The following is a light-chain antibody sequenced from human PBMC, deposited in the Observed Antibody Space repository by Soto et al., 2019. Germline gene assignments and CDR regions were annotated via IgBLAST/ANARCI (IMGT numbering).Light chain of an antibody. CDR1: QGITTW. J-gene: IGKJ5*01. Sequence: DIQMTQSPSSVSASAGDSVNITCRASQGITTWLAWYQQKPGKAPKLLIYAASSLQSGVPSRFSGSGSGTDFTLTISRLEPEDFAVYYCQQYDSSPITFGQGTRLEI. CDR3: QQYDSSPIT. V-gene: IGKV1D-16*01. CDR2: AAS.